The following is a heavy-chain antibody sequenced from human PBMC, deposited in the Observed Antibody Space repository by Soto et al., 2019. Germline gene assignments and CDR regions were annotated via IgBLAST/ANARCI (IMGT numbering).Heavy chain of an antibody. Sequence: QVQLVQSGAEVKMPGSSVKVSCKASGATFSSYAISWVRQAPGQGLEWMGGIIPIFGTANYAQKFQGRVTITADESTSTAYMELSSLRSEDTAVYYCARDGSGYRSRASPMDVWGQGTTVTVSS. D-gene: IGHD3-22*01. J-gene: IGHJ6*02. CDR1: GATFSSYA. V-gene: IGHV1-69*01. CDR2: IIPIFGTA. CDR3: ARDGSGYRSRASPMDV.